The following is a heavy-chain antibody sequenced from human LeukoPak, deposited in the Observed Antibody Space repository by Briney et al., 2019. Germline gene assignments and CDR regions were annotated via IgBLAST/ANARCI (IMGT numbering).Heavy chain of an antibody. CDR3: ARSKTVNYYYYYMDV. CDR2: INHSGST. D-gene: IGHD4-17*01. Sequence: SETLSLTCAVYGGSFSGYYWSWIRQPPGKGLEWIGEINHSGSTNYNPSLKSRVTISVDTSKNQFPLKLSSVTAADTAVYYCARSKTVNYYYYYMDVWGKGTTVTISS. V-gene: IGHV4-34*01. CDR1: GGSFSGYY. J-gene: IGHJ6*03.